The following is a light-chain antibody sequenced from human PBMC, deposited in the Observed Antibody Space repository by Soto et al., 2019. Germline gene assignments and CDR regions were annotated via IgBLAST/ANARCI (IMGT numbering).Light chain of an antibody. Sequence: EIVMTQSPVTLSVSPGERATLSCRASQSVSSNLAWYQQKRGQAPRILIYAASNRASGIPDRFSGSGSGSDFTLTISRLEPEDFAVYYCQQYGSPPWAFGQGTRVKI. CDR1: QSVSSN. CDR3: QQYGSPPWA. V-gene: IGKV3-20*01. J-gene: IGKJ1*01. CDR2: AAS.